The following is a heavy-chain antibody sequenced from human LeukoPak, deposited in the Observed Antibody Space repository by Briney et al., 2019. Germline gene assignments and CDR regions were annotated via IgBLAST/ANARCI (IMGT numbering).Heavy chain of an antibody. D-gene: IGHD6-19*01. CDR1: GFTFSSYE. CDR3: AAAGRDAFDI. J-gene: IGHJ3*02. V-gene: IGHV3-48*03. CDR2: ISSSGSTI. Sequence: PGGSLRLSCAASGFTFSSYEMNWVRQAPGKGLEWVSYISSSGSTIYYADSVKGRFTISRDNAKNSLYLQMNSLRAEDTAVYYCAAAGRDAFDIWGQGTMVTVSS.